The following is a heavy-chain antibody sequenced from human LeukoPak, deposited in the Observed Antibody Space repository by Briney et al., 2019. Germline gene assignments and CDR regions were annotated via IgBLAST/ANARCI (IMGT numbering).Heavy chain of an antibody. CDR2: IYYSGST. CDR3: ARGYGYTVNFDY. J-gene: IGHJ4*02. Sequence: PSETLSLTWTVSGGSISRYYWSWIRQSPRRGLGWMGYIYYSGSTNYNPSLKSRVTISLDTSKNQLSLKMSSVTAADTAVYYCARGYGYTVNFDYWGQGTLVTVSS. V-gene: IGHV4-59*08. D-gene: IGHD6-13*01. CDR1: GGSISRYY.